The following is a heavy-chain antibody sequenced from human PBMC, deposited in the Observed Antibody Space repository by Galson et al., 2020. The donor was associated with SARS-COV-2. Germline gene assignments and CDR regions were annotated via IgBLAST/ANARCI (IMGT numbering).Heavy chain of an antibody. Sequence: GESLKISCAASGFTFSSYAMHWVRQAPGKGLEWVAVISYDGSNKYYADSVKGRFTISRDNSKNTLYLQMNSLRAEDTAVYYCARCGGEVLRWFGAEADYYGMDVWGQGTTVTVSS. V-gene: IGHV3-30-3*01. CDR2: ISYDGSNK. J-gene: IGHJ6*02. D-gene: IGHD3-10*01. CDR1: GFTFSSYA. CDR3: ARCGGEVLRWFGAEADYYGMDV.